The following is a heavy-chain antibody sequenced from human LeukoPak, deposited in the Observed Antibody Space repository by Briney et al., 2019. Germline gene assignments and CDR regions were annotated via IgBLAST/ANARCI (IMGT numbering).Heavy chain of an antibody. CDR1: GFTFSSYA. D-gene: IGHD3-10*01. Sequence: PGGSLRVYSAASGFTFSSYAMSWVRQAPGKGLEWVSAISGSGGSTYYADSVKGRFTISRDNSKNTLYLQMNSLRAEDTAVYYCAKDPMVRGVIISYNWFDPWGQGTLVTVSS. V-gene: IGHV3-23*01. CDR3: AKDPMVRGVIISYNWFDP. J-gene: IGHJ5*02. CDR2: ISGSGGST.